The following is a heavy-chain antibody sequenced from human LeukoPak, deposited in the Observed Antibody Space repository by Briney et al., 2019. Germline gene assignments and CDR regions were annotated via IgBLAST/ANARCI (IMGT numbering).Heavy chain of an antibody. D-gene: IGHD1-26*01. J-gene: IGHJ4*02. CDR3: AKEGDSGTYGFFDY. CDR1: GFTFGNYA. Sequence: GGSLRLSCAASGFTFGNYAMSWVRQAPGKGLEWVSSISGSRGSTHYADSVKGRVTISRDNSKNTLYLQMNSLRAEDTAFYYCAKEGDSGTYGFFDYWGQGTLVTVSS. V-gene: IGHV3-23*01. CDR2: ISGSRGST.